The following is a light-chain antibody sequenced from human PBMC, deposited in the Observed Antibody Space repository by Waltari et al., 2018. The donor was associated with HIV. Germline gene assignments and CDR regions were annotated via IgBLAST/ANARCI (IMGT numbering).Light chain of an antibody. CDR1: SSNIGAGFD. CDR3: QSYDSSLSGSDV. Sequence: QSVLTQPPSVSGAPGQRVTISCTGSSSNIGAGFDLQWYQQLPETAHKLLIYNNSNRPSGVPDRFSGAKSGTSASLAITGLQAEDEADYYCQSYDSSLSGSDVFGTGTKVTVL. V-gene: IGLV1-40*01. J-gene: IGLJ1*01. CDR2: NNS.